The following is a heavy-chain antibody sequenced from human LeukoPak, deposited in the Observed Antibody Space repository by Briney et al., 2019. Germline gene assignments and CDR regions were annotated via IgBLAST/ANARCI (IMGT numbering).Heavy chain of an antibody. CDR3: AKDHIAAAVFHYYYGMDV. J-gene: IGHJ6*02. CDR1: GFTFSSYG. Sequence: GGSLRLSSAASGFTFSSYGMHWVRQAPGKGLEWVAVISYDGSNKYYADSVKGRFTISRDNSKNTLYLQMNSLRAEDTAVYYCAKDHIAAAVFHYYYGMDVWGQGTTVTVSS. CDR2: ISYDGSNK. V-gene: IGHV3-30*18. D-gene: IGHD6-13*01.